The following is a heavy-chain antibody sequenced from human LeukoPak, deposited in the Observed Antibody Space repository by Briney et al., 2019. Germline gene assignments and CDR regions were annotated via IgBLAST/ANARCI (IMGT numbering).Heavy chain of an antibody. CDR3: ARDLRSGLSELDY. D-gene: IGHD1-14*01. CDR1: GYTFTDCN. Sequence: GASVKVSCKASGYTFTDCNIHWVRQAPGQGLEWMGWVTPGGGATDYAQKLQGRVTMTTDTSTSTAYMELRSLRSDDTAVYYCARDLRSGLSELDYWGQGTLVTVSS. J-gene: IGHJ4*02. CDR2: VTPGGGAT. V-gene: IGHV1-18*04.